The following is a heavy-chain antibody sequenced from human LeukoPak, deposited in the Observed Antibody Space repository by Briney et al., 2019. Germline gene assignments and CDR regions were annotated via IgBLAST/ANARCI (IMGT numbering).Heavy chain of an antibody. J-gene: IGHJ3*01. CDR2: ISSSGSA. Sequence: SETLSLTCSVSGDSLGIYKWSWIRQPPGKGLEWIAHISSSGSAIYNPSLKSRVSMAVDTSKNQFSVRLTSVTAADTAMYYCAREWSGFDFWGPGTMVTVSS. CDR1: GDSLGIYK. D-gene: IGHD2-15*01. V-gene: IGHV4-59*01. CDR3: AREWSGFDF.